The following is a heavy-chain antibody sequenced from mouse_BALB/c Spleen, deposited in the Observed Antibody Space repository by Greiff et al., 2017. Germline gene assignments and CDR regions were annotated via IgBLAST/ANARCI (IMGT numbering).Heavy chain of an antibody. Sequence: QVQLQQSGPGLVAPSQSLSITCTVSGFSLTSYGVHWVRQPPGKGLEWLGVIWAGGSTNYNSALMSRLSISKDNSKSQVFLKMNSLQTDDTAMYYCARVDYDYDAGFAYWGQGTLVTVSA. CDR1: GFSLTSYG. CDR2: IWAGGST. D-gene: IGHD2-4*01. CDR3: ARVDYDYDAGFAY. V-gene: IGHV2-9*02. J-gene: IGHJ3*01.